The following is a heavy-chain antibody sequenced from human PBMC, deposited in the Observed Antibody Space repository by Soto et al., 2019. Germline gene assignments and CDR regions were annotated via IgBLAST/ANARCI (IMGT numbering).Heavy chain of an antibody. CDR3: ARKSCDWPRNRFDP. D-gene: IGHD2-21*02. J-gene: IGHJ5*02. CDR2: MNPNSENT. V-gene: IGHV1-8*01. CDR1: VSTFSNYD. Sequence: GFSVKVSRKASVSTFSNYDFSWRRLATGKGMEWMGWMNPNSENTCYARKVQGRVSMTRNTSIYTVYLELSSLASDDTAVYYCARKSCDWPRNRFDPWGQGSLVTVSS.